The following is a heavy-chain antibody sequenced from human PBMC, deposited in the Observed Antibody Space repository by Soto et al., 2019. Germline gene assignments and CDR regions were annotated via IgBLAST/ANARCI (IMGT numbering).Heavy chain of an antibody. CDR3: AKHHGTYGPKWIDS. J-gene: IGHJ5*01. CDR2: LSGSGGTT. CDR1: GFTFSSYA. Sequence: EVQLLESGGGLVQPGGSLRLSCAASGFTFSSYAMSWVRQTPGKGLEWVSTLSGSGGTTYYADSVKGQFTISRDNSKITLYSKLNSLRAEDTAVYYCAKHHGTYGPKWIDSWGQGTLVSVSS. V-gene: IGHV3-23*01. D-gene: IGHD3-10*01.